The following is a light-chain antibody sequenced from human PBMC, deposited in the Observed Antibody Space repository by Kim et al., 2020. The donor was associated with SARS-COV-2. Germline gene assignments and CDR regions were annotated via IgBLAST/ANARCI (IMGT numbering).Light chain of an antibody. Sequence: SPSPGERATLSCRASQSISSSLAWYQQKPGQAPRVLIYGASARATGIPARFSGSGSGTEFTLTISNVQSEDFAVYYCQQYAYWRAFGQGTRLEIK. CDR1: QSISSS. CDR2: GAS. V-gene: IGKV3-15*01. J-gene: IGKJ5*01. CDR3: QQYAYWRA.